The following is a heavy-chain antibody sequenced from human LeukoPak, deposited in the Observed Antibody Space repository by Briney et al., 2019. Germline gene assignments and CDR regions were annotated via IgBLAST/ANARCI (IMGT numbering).Heavy chain of an antibody. CDR1: GFTVSSNY. D-gene: IGHD3-10*01. V-gene: IGHV3-53*05. J-gene: IGHJ6*02. Sequence: PGGSLRLSCAASGFTVSSNYMSWVRQAPGKGLEWVSVIYSGGSTYYADSVKGRFTISRDNSKNTLYLQMNSLRAEDTAVYYCAKVGRFGELLVYGMDVWGQGTTVTVSS. CDR2: IYSGGST. CDR3: AKVGRFGELLVYGMDV.